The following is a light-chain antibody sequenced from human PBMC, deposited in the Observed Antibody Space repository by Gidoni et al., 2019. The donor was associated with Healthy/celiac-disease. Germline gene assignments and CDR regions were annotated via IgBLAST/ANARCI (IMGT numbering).Light chain of an antibody. J-gene: IGLJ1*01. Sequence: QSALTQPASVSGSPGQSITISCTGTSSDVGTYNLVSWYQQHQGKAPKLMIYEGSKRPSVVSNRFSGSKSGNTASLTISGLQAEDEADYYGCSYAGSSTLYVFGTGTNVTVL. CDR1: SSDVGTYNL. V-gene: IGLV2-23*01. CDR3: CSYAGSSTLYV. CDR2: EGS.